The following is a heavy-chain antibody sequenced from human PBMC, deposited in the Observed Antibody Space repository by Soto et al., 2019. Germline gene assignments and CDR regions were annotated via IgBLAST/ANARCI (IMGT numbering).Heavy chain of an antibody. J-gene: IGHJ6*02. CDR3: VRRGYFDTSGYYGYYYYAMDV. D-gene: IGHD3-22*01. V-gene: IGHV3-74*01. CDR2: ISSDGSSA. Sequence: EVQLVESGGGLVQPGGSLRLSCAASGFTFSNYWMYWVRQVPGQGLVWVSHISSDGSSANYADSVKGRFTISRDNSKNTLYLEMNRLRAEDTAVYFCVRRGYFDTSGYYGYYYYAMDVWGQGTTVTVSS. CDR1: GFTFSNYW.